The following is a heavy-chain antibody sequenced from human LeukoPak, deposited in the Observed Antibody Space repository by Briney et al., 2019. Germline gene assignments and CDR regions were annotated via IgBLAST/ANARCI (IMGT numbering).Heavy chain of an antibody. Sequence: GGSLRLSCVASGFTFSSYAMSWVRQAPGKGLEWVSAISGSGGSTYYADSVKGRFTISRDNSKNTLYLQMNSLRAEDTAVYYCAKGGIVGATTVDAFDIWGQGTMVTVSS. CDR3: AKGGIVGATTVDAFDI. J-gene: IGHJ3*02. D-gene: IGHD1-26*01. CDR1: GFTFSSYA. V-gene: IGHV3-23*01. CDR2: ISGSGGST.